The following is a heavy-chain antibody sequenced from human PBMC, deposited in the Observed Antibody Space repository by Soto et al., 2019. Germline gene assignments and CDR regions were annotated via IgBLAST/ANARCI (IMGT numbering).Heavy chain of an antibody. J-gene: IGHJ5*02. CDR3: ARDDREAGTTYNWFDP. Sequence: PGGSLRLSCAASGFTFSSYGMHWVRQAPGKGLEWVAVIWYDGSNKYYADSVKGRFTISRDNSKNTLYLQMNSLRAEDTALYYCARDDREAGTTYNWFDPWGQGTLVTVSS. V-gene: IGHV3-33*01. CDR2: IWYDGSNK. CDR1: GFTFSSYG. D-gene: IGHD1-7*01.